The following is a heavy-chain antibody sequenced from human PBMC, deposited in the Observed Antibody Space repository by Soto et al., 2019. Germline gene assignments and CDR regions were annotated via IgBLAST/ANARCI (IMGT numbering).Heavy chain of an antibody. V-gene: IGHV1-69*13. CDR1: GGTFSSYA. D-gene: IGHD3-3*01. Sequence: SVNVSCKASGGTFSSYAISWVRQAPGQGLEWMGGIIPIFGTANYAQKFQGRVMITADESTSTAYMELSRLRSEDTAVYYCAHSEVLRFLEWFTRSRGMDVWGQGTTVTVSS. J-gene: IGHJ6*02. CDR2: IIPIFGTA. CDR3: AHSEVLRFLEWFTRSRGMDV.